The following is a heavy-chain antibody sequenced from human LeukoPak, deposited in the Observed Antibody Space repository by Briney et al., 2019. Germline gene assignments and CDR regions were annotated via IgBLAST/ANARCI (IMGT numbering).Heavy chain of an antibody. V-gene: IGHV3-7*03. CDR1: GFTLRNNW. Sequence: SGGSLRLSCIASGFTLRNNWMSWIRQAPGKGLEWVANIKKEGSEKHYVDSVKGRFTISRDNAKNSVYLQMNSLRDEDTAVYYCAREGGESYGVDVWGKGTTVTVSS. CDR3: AREGGESYGVDV. D-gene: IGHD3-10*01. J-gene: IGHJ6*04. CDR2: IKKEGSEK.